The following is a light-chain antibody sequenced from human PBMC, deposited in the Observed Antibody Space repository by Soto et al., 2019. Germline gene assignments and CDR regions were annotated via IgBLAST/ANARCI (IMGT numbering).Light chain of an antibody. Sequence: QSVLTQPPSASGSPGQSVAISCTGTSSDVGGYNYVSWYQHHPGKAPKLMIYEVSDRPSGVSNRFSGSESGNTASLTISGLQAEDEADYYCSSYTGSNIRYVFGTGTKVTVL. CDR1: SSDVGGYNY. CDR2: EVS. V-gene: IGLV2-14*01. CDR3: SSYTGSNIRYV. J-gene: IGLJ1*01.